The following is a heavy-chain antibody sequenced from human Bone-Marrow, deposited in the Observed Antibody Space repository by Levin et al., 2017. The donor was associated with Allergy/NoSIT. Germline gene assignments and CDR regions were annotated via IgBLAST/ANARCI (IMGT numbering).Heavy chain of an antibody. D-gene: IGHD5-24*01. CDR3: VRGRDGYKW. CDR2: ISSNGGST. J-gene: IGHJ4*02. CDR1: GFTFSSYA. V-gene: IGHV3-64D*06. Sequence: PGGSLRLSCSASGFTFSSYAMHWVRQAPGKRPEYVSVISSNGGSTNYADSVKGRFTVSRDNSKNTLNLQMDNLRIEDTAVYYCVRGRDGYKWWGQGTLVTVSS.